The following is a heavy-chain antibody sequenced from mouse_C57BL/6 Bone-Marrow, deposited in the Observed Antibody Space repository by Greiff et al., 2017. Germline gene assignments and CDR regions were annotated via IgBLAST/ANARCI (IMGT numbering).Heavy chain of an antibody. D-gene: IGHD2-3*01. Sequence: QVQLQQSGAELVRPGTSVKVSCKASGYAFTNYLIEWVKQRPGQGLEWIGVINPGSGGTNYNEKFKGKATLTADKSSSTAYMQLSRLTSEDFAVYFCARRDDIYYWLAYWGQGTLVTVSA. CDR1: GYAFTNYL. V-gene: IGHV1-54*01. CDR2: INPGSGGT. CDR3: ARRDDIYYWLAY. J-gene: IGHJ3*01.